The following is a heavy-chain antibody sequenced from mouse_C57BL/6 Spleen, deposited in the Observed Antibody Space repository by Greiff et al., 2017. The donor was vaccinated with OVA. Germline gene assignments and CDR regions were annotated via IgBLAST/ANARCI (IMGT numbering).Heavy chain of an antibody. D-gene: IGHD2-4*01. CDR1: GFTFSDYG. V-gene: IGHV5-17*01. CDR2: ISSGSSTI. Sequence: EVQVVESGGGLVKPGGSLKLSCAASGFTFSDYGMHWVRQAPEKGLEWVAYISSGSSTIYYADTVKGRFTISRDNAKNTLFLQMTSLRSEDTAMYYCARRYYDYDYAMDYWGQGTSVTVSS. CDR3: ARRYYDYDYAMDY. J-gene: IGHJ4*01.